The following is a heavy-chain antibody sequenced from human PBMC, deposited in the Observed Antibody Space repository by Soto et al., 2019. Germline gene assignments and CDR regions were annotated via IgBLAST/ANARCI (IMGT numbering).Heavy chain of an antibody. CDR2: IIPIFGTA. Sequence: VKVSCKASGGTFSSYAISWVRQAPGQGLEWMGGIIPIFGTANYAQKFQGRVTITADESTSTAYMELSSLRSEDTAVYYCARSRGLVGATSTFDYWGQGTLVTVSS. V-gene: IGHV1-69*13. J-gene: IGHJ4*02. D-gene: IGHD1-26*01. CDR3: ARSRGLVGATSTFDY. CDR1: GGTFSSYA.